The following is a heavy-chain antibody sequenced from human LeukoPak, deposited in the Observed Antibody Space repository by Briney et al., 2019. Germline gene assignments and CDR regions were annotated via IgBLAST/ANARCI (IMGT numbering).Heavy chain of an antibody. Sequence: GGSLRLSRAASGFTFSSCWMHWVRQAPGKGLVWVARINSDGRSTTYADSVKGRFTISRDNAKNTLDLQMNSLRAEDTAVYYCTRGSLIAGRLMDVWGPGTTVTVSS. J-gene: IGHJ6*02. CDR3: TRGSLIAGRLMDV. D-gene: IGHD6-6*01. CDR2: INSDGRST. CDR1: GFTFSSCW. V-gene: IGHV3-74*01.